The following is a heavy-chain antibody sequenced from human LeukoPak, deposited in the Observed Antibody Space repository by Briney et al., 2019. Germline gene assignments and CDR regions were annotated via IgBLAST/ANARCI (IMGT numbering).Heavy chain of an antibody. CDR3: ARLRYYDSSGYYPYYFDY. CDR2: IYCSGST. CDR1: GGSISSYY. Sequence: PSETLSLTCTVSGGSISSYYWSWIRQPPGKGLEWIGHIYCSGSTNYNPSLKSRVTISVDTSKNQFSLKLSSVTAADTAVYYCARLRYYDSSGYYPYYFDYWGQGTLVTVSS. V-gene: IGHV4-59*08. D-gene: IGHD3-22*01. J-gene: IGHJ4*02.